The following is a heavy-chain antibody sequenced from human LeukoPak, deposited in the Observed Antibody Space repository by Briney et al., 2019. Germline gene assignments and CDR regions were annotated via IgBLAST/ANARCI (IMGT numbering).Heavy chain of an antibody. CDR1: GGSFSRYY. J-gene: IGHJ6*03. V-gene: IGHV4-34*01. CDR2: INHSGST. Sequence: PSETLSLTCAVYGGSFSRYYWSWIRQPPGKGLEWIGEINHSGSTNYHPSLKNRVTMSVDTSKNQFSLKLNSVTAADTAVYYCXXXVPXGGYXVXQLXWGDYYYMDVWGKGTTVTVSS. CDR3: XXXVPXGGYXVXQLXWGDYYYMDV. D-gene: IGHD3-16*01.